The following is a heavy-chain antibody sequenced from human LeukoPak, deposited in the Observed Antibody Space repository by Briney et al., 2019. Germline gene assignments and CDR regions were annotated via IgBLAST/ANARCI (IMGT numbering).Heavy chain of an antibody. CDR3: ARDYYDSSGSGFDY. J-gene: IGHJ4*02. D-gene: IGHD3-22*01. V-gene: IGHV4-59*01. CDR1: GGSISSYY. CDR2: IYYSGST. Sequence: SETLSLTCTVSGGSISSYYWSWIRQPPGKGLEWIGYIYYSGSTNYNPSLKSRVTISVDTSKNQFSLKLSSVTAADTAVYYCARDYYDSSGSGFDYWGQGTLVTVSS.